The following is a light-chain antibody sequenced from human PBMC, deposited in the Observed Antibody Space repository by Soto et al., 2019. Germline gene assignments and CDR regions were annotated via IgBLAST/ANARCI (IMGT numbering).Light chain of an antibody. CDR1: QDIGRY. CDR3: QQLQRTPFT. CDR2: GAS. J-gene: IGKJ3*01. Sequence: PLTQSPSSLSASVGDRVTITCRASQDIGRYLAWYQQRAGKAPKLLIYGASTLQSGVPSRFSGSGSGTEFTLTISSLQPEDFATYHCQQLQRTPFTFGPGTTVDV. V-gene: IGKV1-9*01.